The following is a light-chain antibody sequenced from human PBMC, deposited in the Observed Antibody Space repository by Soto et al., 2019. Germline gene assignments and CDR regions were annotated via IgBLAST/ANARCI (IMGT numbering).Light chain of an antibody. Sequence: QSVLTQPPSASGTPGQRVAISCSGGSSDIGSNPVNWYLHLPGAAPKLLIYRDNQRPSGVPDRFSGSKSGTSASLTSSRLQSAVEADYSCSAWDDNSYGPVFGGGTKLNVL. CDR2: RDN. CDR3: SAWDDNSYGPV. CDR1: SSDIGSNP. J-gene: IGLJ2*01. V-gene: IGLV1-44*01.